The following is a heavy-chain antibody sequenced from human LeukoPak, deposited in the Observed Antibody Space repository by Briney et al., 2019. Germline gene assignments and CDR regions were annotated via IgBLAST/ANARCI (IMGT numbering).Heavy chain of an antibody. J-gene: IGHJ4*02. CDR1: GFTFSNAW. CDR2: IKSKTDAGTI. CDR3: TTGGATTCYY. Sequence: PGGSLRLSCAASGFTFSNAWMRWVRQAPGKGLEWVGHIKSKTDAGTIDYAAPVKGRFIISRDDSKNTLYLQMNSLKSEDTAVYYCTTGGATTCYYWGQGALVTVSS. V-gene: IGHV3-15*01. D-gene: IGHD1-1*01.